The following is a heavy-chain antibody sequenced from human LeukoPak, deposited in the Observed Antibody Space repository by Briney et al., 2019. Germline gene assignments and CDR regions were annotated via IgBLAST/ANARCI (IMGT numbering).Heavy chain of an antibody. Sequence: PGGSLRLSCAASGFISSSYAMHWVRQAPGKGLEWVAVISYDGSNKYYADSVKGRFTISRDNSKNTLYLQMNSLRAEDTAVYYCARDRGFRDIPSYYVVYWGQGTLVTVSS. V-gene: IGHV3-30-3*01. CDR2: ISYDGSNK. CDR1: GFISSSYA. D-gene: IGHD3-10*01. J-gene: IGHJ4*02. CDR3: ARDRGFRDIPSYYVVY.